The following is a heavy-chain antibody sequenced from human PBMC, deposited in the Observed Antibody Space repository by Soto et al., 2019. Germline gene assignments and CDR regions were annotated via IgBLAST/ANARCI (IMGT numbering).Heavy chain of an antibody. Sequence: GGSLRLSCAASGFSVSSYWMHLVRQAPGKGLVWASRISPAGSSTYYADSVRGRLTISKDTAKNTLYLQINSLGAEDTAVYYCARGNTAAGNLDSWGQGILVTVSS. D-gene: IGHD1-1*01. CDR3: ARGNTAAGNLDS. J-gene: IGHJ4*02. CDR1: GFSVSSYW. CDR2: ISPAGSST. V-gene: IGHV3-74*01.